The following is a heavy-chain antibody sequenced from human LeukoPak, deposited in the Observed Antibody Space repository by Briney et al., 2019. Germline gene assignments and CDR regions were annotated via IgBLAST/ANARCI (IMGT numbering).Heavy chain of an antibody. CDR2: ITTYNGNT. V-gene: IGHV1-18*01. J-gene: IGHJ6*02. CDR1: GYTFTSYG. CDR3: ARRDCSSSSCHYYYYYMDV. D-gene: IGHD2-2*01. Sequence: ASVKVSCKASGYTFTSYGISWVRQAPGQGLEWMGWITTYNGNTNYAQKVQGRVTMTTDTSTSTAYMELRSLTSDGTAVYYCARRDCSSSSCHYYYYYMDVWGQGTTVTVSS.